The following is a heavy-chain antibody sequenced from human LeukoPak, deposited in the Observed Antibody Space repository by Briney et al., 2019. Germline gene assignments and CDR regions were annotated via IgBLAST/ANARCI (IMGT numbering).Heavy chain of an antibody. CDR2: IIPIFGTA. Sequence: GASVKVSCKASGGTFSSYAISWVRQAPGQGLEWMGGIIPIFGTANYAQKFQGRVTITADESTSTAYMELSSLRSEDTAVYYCASAAAAPVKDAFDIWGQGTMVTVSS. V-gene: IGHV1-69*13. D-gene: IGHD6-13*01. CDR3: ASAAAAPVKDAFDI. CDR1: GGTFSSYA. J-gene: IGHJ3*02.